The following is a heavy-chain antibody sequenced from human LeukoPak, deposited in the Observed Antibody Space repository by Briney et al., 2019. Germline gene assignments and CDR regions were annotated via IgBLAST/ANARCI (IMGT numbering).Heavy chain of an antibody. Sequence: ASVKVSCKASGYTFTGYYMHWVRQAPGQGLEWMGCINPNSGGTNYAQKFQGRVTMTRDTSISTAYMELSRLRSDDTAVYYCAREIHHIVVVTAHDAFDIWGQGTMVTVSS. CDR1: GYTFTGYY. V-gene: IGHV1-2*02. J-gene: IGHJ3*02. CDR2: INPNSGGT. D-gene: IGHD2-21*02. CDR3: AREIHHIVVVTAHDAFDI.